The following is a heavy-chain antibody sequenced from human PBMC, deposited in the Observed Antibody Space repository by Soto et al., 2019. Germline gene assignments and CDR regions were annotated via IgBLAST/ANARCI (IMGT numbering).Heavy chain of an antibody. Sequence: EVQLVESGAGLVQPGGSLRLSCAASGFTFSDHYMDWVRQASGKGLEWVGRIRNKANSYTAEYAASVKGRFTISRDDSKNSLYLQMNSLKIEDTALYYCVRAGTGYQLDYWGQGTLVTVSS. CDR1: GFTFSDHY. J-gene: IGHJ4*02. V-gene: IGHV3-72*01. D-gene: IGHD3-9*01. CDR2: IRNKANSYTA. CDR3: VRAGTGYQLDY.